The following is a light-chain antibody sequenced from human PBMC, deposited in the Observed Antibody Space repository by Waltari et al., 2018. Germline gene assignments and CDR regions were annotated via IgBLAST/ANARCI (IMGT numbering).Light chain of an antibody. CDR3: QTGGHGTWV. Sequence: QLVLTQSPSASASLGASVKLTCTLSSGPSNNIIAWRQKQPGKGPRYLMKVHSDGSHNKGDEIPDRFSGSSSGAERYLTISSLQSEDEADYYCQTGGHGTWVFGGGTKLTVL. CDR2: VHSDGSH. CDR1: SGPSNNI. J-gene: IGLJ3*02. V-gene: IGLV4-69*01.